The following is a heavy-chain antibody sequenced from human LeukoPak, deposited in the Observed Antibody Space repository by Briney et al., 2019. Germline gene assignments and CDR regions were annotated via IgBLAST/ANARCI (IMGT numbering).Heavy chain of an antibody. V-gene: IGHV4-59*01. CDR3: ARGSITMVRGARRWFDP. CDR2: IYYSGST. D-gene: IGHD3-10*01. CDR1: GGSISSYY. J-gene: IGHJ5*02. Sequence: SETLSLTCTVSGGSISSYYWSWIRQPPGKGLEWIGYIYYSGSTNYNPSLKSRVTISVDTSKNQFSLKLSSVTAEDTAVYYCARGSITMVRGARRWFDPWGQGTLVTVSS.